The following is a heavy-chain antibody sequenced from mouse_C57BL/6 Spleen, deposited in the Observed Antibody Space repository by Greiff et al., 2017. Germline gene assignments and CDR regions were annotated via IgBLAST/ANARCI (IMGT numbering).Heavy chain of an antibody. J-gene: IGHJ3*01. V-gene: IGHV1-55*01. CDR1: GYTFTSYW. CDR2: IYPGSGST. CDR3: ASYGYDAEFAY. Sequence: QVQLQQPGAELVKPGASVKMSCKASGYTFTSYWITWVKQRPGQGLEWIGYIYPGSGSTNYNEKFKSKATLTVATSSSTAYMQLSSLTSEDSAVKYCASYGYDAEFAYWGQGTLVTVSA. D-gene: IGHD2-2*01.